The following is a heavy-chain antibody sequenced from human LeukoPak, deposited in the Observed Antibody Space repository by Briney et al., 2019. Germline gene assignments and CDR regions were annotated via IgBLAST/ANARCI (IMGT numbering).Heavy chain of an antibody. CDR2: IYTSGST. Sequence: SETLSLTCTVSGGSISSYYWSWIRQPAGKGLEWIGRIYTSGSTNYNPSLKSRVTMSVDTSKNQFSLKLSSVTAADTAVHYCARDLDYGDYYYYYMDVWGKGTTVTVSS. V-gene: IGHV4-4*07. J-gene: IGHJ6*03. CDR1: GGSISSYY. D-gene: IGHD4-17*01. CDR3: ARDLDYGDYYYYYMDV.